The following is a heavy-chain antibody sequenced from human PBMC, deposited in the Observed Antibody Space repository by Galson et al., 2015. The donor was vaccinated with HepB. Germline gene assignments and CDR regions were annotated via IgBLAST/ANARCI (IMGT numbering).Heavy chain of an antibody. D-gene: IGHD1-26*01. CDR2: ISYDGSNK. J-gene: IGHJ4*02. Sequence: SLRLSCAASGFTFSSYAMHWVRQAPGKGLEWVAVISYDGSNKYYADSVKGRFTISRDNSKNTLYLQMNSLRAEDTAVYYCARGSGSSDFDYWGQGTLVTVSS. CDR1: GFTFSSYA. CDR3: ARGSGSSDFDY. V-gene: IGHV3-30-3*01.